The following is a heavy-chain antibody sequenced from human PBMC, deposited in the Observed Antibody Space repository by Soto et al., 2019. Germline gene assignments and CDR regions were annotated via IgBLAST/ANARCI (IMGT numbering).Heavy chain of an antibody. V-gene: IGHV1-3*01. CDR3: ARESGYRFDY. CDR1: GYTFTNYA. D-gene: IGHD3-22*01. Sequence: ASVKVSCKASGYTFTNYAMHWVRQAPGQRLEWMGSINAGDDNTKYSQKLQGRVTITTDTSASTAYMELSSLRSEDTAVYYCARESGYRFDYWGQGTLVTVPS. CDR2: INAGDDNT. J-gene: IGHJ4*02.